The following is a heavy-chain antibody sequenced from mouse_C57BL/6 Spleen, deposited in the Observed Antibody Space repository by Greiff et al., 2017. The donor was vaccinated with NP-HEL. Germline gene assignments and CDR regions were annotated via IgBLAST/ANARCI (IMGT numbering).Heavy chain of an antibody. D-gene: IGHD2-4*01. CDR2: IDPETGGT. V-gene: IGHV1-15*01. Sequence: VQLQQPGAELVKPGASVTLSCKASGYTFTDYEMHWVKQTPVHGLEWIGAIDPETGGTAYNQKFKGKAILTADKSSSTAYMELRSLTSEDSAVYYCTRGYDYEGSWFAYWGQGTLVTVSA. CDR3: TRGYDYEGSWFAY. J-gene: IGHJ3*01. CDR1: GYTFTDYE.